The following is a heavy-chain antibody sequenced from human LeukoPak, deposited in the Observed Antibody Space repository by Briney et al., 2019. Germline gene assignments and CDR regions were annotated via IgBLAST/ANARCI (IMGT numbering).Heavy chain of an antibody. CDR2: ISGSGGST. Sequence: GGSLRLSCAASGFTFSSYAMSWVRQAPGKGLEWVSAISGSGGSTYYADSVKGRFTISRDNSKNTLYLQMNSLRAEDTAVYYCAKDSYYCDSSGYYYWGQGTLVTVSS. CDR3: AKDSYYCDSSGYYY. CDR1: GFTFSSYA. V-gene: IGHV3-23*01. J-gene: IGHJ4*02. D-gene: IGHD3-22*01.